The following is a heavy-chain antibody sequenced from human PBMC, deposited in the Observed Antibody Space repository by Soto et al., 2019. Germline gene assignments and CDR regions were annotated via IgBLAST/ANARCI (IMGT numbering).Heavy chain of an antibody. D-gene: IGHD3-3*01. CDR2: MNPNSGNT. Sequence: ASVKVSCKASGYTFTSYDINWVRQATGQGLEWMGWMNPNSGNTGYAQKFQGRVTMTRNTSISTAYMELSSLRSEDTAVYYCARADLPSAIFGVVTNPDYWGQGTLVTV. CDR1: GYTFTSYD. V-gene: IGHV1-8*01. CDR3: ARADLPSAIFGVVTNPDY. J-gene: IGHJ4*02.